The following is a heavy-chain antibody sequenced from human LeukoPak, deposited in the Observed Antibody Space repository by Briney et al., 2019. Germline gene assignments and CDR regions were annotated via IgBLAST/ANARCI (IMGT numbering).Heavy chain of an antibody. CDR1: GGSFSGYY. Sequence: SETLSLTCAVYGGSFSGYYWSWIRQPPGKGLEWIGEINHSGSTNHNPSLKSRVTISVDTSKNQFSLKLSSVTAADTAVYYCARVGFRTMVRGVMNYWGQGTLVTVSS. CDR3: ARVGFRTMVRGVMNY. J-gene: IGHJ4*02. D-gene: IGHD3-10*01. V-gene: IGHV4-34*01. CDR2: INHSGST.